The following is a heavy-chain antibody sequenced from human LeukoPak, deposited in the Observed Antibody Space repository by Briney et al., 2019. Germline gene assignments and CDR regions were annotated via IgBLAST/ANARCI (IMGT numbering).Heavy chain of an antibody. V-gene: IGHV4-61*02. J-gene: IGHJ4*02. D-gene: IGHD4-23*01. CDR1: GGSISSGSYY. Sequence: SETLSLTCTVSGGSISSGSYYWSWIRQPAGKGLEWIGRIYTSGSTNYNPSLKSRVTISVDTSKNQFSLKLSSVTAADTAVYCCARGGGNSPLWGQGTLVTVSS. CDR2: IYTSGST. CDR3: ARGGGNSPL.